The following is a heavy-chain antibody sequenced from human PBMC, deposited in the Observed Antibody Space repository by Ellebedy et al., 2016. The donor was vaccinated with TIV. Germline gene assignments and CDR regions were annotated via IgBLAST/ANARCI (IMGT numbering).Heavy chain of an antibody. Sequence: MPSETLSLTCTVSGCPISGFYWSWIRQPPGKGLEWIGYIHYTGSTNYNPSLKSRLTISVDTSKNQFSLKLSSVTAADTAVYYCASGRWLPLPGSWGQGTLVTVSS. D-gene: IGHD5-24*01. V-gene: IGHV4-59*01. J-gene: IGHJ5*02. CDR3: ASGRWLPLPGS. CDR1: GCPISGFY. CDR2: IHYTGST.